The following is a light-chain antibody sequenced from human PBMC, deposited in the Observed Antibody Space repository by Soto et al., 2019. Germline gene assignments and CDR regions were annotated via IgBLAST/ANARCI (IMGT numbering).Light chain of an antibody. CDR3: QHYNDYSWT. Sequence: DIHMTQSPSTLSASVGDRVTITCRASQSISIWLAWYQQKPGRAPNLLIYGTSSLESGVPSRFSGSGSGTEFTLTISSLQPDYFATYYCQHYNDYSWTFGQGTKVEIK. V-gene: IGKV1-5*03. CDR2: GTS. CDR1: QSISIW. J-gene: IGKJ1*01.